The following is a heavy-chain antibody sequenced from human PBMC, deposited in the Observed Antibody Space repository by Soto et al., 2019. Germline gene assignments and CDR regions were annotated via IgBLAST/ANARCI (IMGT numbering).Heavy chain of an antibody. V-gene: IGHV1-69*08. CDR3: ATEKYGAGRVGVFN. CDR2: IVPMLRIT. CDR1: GGTSTIYT. Sequence: QVQLVQSGAEVKKPGSSLRVSCETSGGTSTIYTITWVRQARGQGLQWMGRIVPMLRITNYTPDFQGRLTMTEDTSTGTANMELSSLTSEETAVYYCATEKYGAGRVGVFNWGQGTLVSVSS. J-gene: IGHJ4*02. D-gene: IGHD1-26*01.